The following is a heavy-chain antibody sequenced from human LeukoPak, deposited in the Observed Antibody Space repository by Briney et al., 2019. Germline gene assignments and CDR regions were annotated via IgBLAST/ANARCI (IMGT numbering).Heavy chain of an antibody. CDR2: ISSSGSTI. D-gene: IGHD3-16*02. CDR3: ARGPGGITFGGVIAHYFDY. J-gene: IGHJ4*02. CDR1: GFTFSSYE. Sequence: GGSLRLSCAASGFTFSSYEMNWVRQAPGKRLEWVSYISSSGSTIYYADSVKGRFTISRDNAKNSLYLQMNSLRAEDTAVYYCARGPGGITFGGVIAHYFDYWGQGTLVTVSS. V-gene: IGHV3-48*03.